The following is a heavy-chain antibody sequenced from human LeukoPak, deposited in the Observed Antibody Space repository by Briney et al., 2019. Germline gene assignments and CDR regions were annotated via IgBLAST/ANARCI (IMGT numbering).Heavy chain of an antibody. Sequence: PGGSLRLSCAASGFTFSSYAMHWVRQAPGKGLEWVAVISYDGSNKYYANSVKGRFTISRDNSKNTLYLQMTSLRAEDTAVYYCAKAGCTNIACRPNVYNWFDPWGQGTLVTVSS. J-gene: IGHJ5*02. CDR1: GFTFSSYA. CDR2: ISYDGSNK. CDR3: AKAGCTNIACRPNVYNWFDP. V-gene: IGHV3-30*04. D-gene: IGHD2-8*01.